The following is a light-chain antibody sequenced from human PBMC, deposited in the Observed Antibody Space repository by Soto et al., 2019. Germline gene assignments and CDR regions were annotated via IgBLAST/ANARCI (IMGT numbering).Light chain of an antibody. CDR3: CSYAGSSTYG. CDR1: SSDVGSYNL. Sequence: QSVLAQPASVSGSPGQSITISCTGTSSDVGSYNLVSWYQQHPGKAPKLMIYEVNKRPSGVSSRFSGSKSGNTASLTISGLQAEDEADYYCCSYAGSSTYGFGTGTKVT. J-gene: IGLJ1*01. V-gene: IGLV2-23*02. CDR2: EVN.